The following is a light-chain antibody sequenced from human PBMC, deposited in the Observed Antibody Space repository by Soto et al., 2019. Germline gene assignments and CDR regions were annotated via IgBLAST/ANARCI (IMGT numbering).Light chain of an antibody. V-gene: IGKV3-15*01. CDR1: QSVSSY. CDR3: QQYNNWPWT. CDR2: GAS. J-gene: IGKJ1*01. Sequence: EIVLTQSPGTLSLSPGERATLSCRASQSVSSYLAWYQQKPGQAPRLLIYGASTRATGVPARFSGGGSGTEFTLTISSLQSEDFAVYYCQQYNNWPWTFGQGTKVDIK.